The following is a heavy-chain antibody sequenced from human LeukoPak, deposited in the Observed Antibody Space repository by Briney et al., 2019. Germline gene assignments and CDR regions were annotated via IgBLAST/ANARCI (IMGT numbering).Heavy chain of an antibody. CDR1: GLNFSVYY. Sequence: PGRSLRLSCIPSGLNFSVYYMRWVRQAPGNGLGAPGNGLERLSHSMKSRSSVYYADSVRGRFTISRDNAKSSLYLHMNNLRAEDTAVYYCVAGVALDYWGQGALVTVSS. CDR3: VAGVALDY. CDR2: SMKSRSSV. V-gene: IGHV3-11*01. J-gene: IGHJ4*02. D-gene: IGHD3-3*01.